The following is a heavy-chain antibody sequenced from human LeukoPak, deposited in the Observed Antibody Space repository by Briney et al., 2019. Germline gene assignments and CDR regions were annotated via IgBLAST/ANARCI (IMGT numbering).Heavy chain of an antibody. Sequence: GRSLRLSCAASGFTFRDSAMHWVRQVSGKGLEWVSSISWDSDNIDYADSVKGRFTISRDNAKNSLHLQMNSLRAEDTALYYCAKEGSVCTNGICRYFDFWGQGTLVTVSS. J-gene: IGHJ4*02. CDR1: GFTFRDSA. V-gene: IGHV3-9*01. D-gene: IGHD2-8*01. CDR2: ISWDSDNI. CDR3: AKEGSVCTNGICRYFDF.